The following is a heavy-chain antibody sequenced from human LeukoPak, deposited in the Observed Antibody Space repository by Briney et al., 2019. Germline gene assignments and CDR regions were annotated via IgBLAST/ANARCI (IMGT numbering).Heavy chain of an antibody. CDR1: GFTFSSYA. CDR2: ISGSGGST. Sequence: GGSLRLSCAAAGFTFSSYAMSWVRQAPGKGLEWVSAISGSGGSTYYADSVKGRFTISRDNSKNTLYLQMNSLRAEDTAVYYCAKLLGTMIVVVPDYWGQGTLVTVSP. D-gene: IGHD3-22*01. CDR3: AKLLGTMIVVVPDY. J-gene: IGHJ4*02. V-gene: IGHV3-23*01.